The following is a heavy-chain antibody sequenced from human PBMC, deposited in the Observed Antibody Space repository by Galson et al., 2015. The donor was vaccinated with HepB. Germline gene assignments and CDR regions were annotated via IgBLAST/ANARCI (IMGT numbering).Heavy chain of an antibody. CDR1: GYSFTSYW. Sequence: QSGAEVKKPGESLKISCKGSGYSFTSYWIGWVRQMPGKGLEWMGIIYPGDSDTRYSPSFQGQVTISADKSISTAYLQWSSLKASDTAMYYCARQRELRYCSGGSCWNAFDYWGQGTLVTVSS. J-gene: IGHJ4*02. D-gene: IGHD2-15*01. CDR2: IYPGDSDT. V-gene: IGHV5-51*01. CDR3: ARQRELRYCSGGSCWNAFDY.